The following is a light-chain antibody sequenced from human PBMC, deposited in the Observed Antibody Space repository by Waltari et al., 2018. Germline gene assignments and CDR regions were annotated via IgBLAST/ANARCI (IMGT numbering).Light chain of an antibody. CDR2: KAS. CDR3: QHYNTYSRSIT. J-gene: IGKJ5*01. V-gene: IGKV1-5*03. Sequence: DIQMTQSPPTLSASVGDRVTIASRASQSISSWLAWYQQKPGKAPKLLIYKASTLESGVPSRFSGSGSGTEFTLTISSLQPDDFATYYCQHYNTYSRSITFGQGTRLEIQ. CDR1: QSISSW.